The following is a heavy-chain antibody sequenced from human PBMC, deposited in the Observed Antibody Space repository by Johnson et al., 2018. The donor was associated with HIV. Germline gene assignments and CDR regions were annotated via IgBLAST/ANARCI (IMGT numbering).Heavy chain of an antibody. CDR3: ARDVDTGGDTVALDI. CDR1: GFTFINYW. Sequence: VQLVESGGRLVQPGGSLRLSCTTSGFTFINYWMSWVRQAPGKGLEWVANIKQAGSEKFYVDSVTGRLTVSRDNAKNSLYLQMNSLRLEDTAVYFCARDVDTGGDTVALDIWGQGTMVTVSS. V-gene: IGHV3-7*01. D-gene: IGHD1-26*01. J-gene: IGHJ3*02. CDR2: IKQAGSEK.